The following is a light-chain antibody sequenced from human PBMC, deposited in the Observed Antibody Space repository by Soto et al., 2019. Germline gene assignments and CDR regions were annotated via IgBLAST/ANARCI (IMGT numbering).Light chain of an antibody. Sequence: DIVMTQSPDSLAVSLGERATINCKSSQSVLHNSYNKNYLDWYQQKPGHPPKVLIYWASTRESGVPDRFSGSGSGTDFTLTISDLQAEDVAVYYCQQSYSSPLTFGGGNKVEIK. CDR1: QSVLHNSYNKNY. V-gene: IGKV4-1*01. CDR3: QQSYSSPLT. CDR2: WAS. J-gene: IGKJ4*01.